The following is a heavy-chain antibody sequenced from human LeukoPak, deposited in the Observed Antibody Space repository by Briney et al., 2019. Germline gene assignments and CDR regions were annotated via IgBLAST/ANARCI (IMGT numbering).Heavy chain of an antibody. Sequence: PSETLSLTCTVSGGSISTYYWSWIRQPPGKGLEWIGYIYYSGSTNYNPSVKSRVTMSVDTSKKQFSLNLSSLTAADTAVYYCARVHYDSSGYYLYSIDYWGQGTLVTVSS. CDR2: IYYSGST. V-gene: IGHV4-59*01. CDR1: GGSISTYY. CDR3: ARVHYDSSGYYLYSIDY. D-gene: IGHD3-22*01. J-gene: IGHJ4*02.